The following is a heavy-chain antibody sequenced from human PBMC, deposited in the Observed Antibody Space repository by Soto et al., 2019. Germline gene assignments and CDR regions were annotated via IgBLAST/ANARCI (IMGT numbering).Heavy chain of an antibody. Sequence: QVQLVQSGAEMKKPGSSVKVSCQSSGGTFNTYAMNWVRQAPGQGPEWMGDISPMFGAANYAPKFQGRVTLTADGTTGTSYMQLSSLTSEDTALYFCAREVQVHTPAFVYWGQGTLVTVSS. D-gene: IGHD3-10*01. V-gene: IGHV1-69*19. CDR2: ISPMFGAA. CDR1: GGTFNTYA. CDR3: AREVQVHTPAFVY. J-gene: IGHJ4*02.